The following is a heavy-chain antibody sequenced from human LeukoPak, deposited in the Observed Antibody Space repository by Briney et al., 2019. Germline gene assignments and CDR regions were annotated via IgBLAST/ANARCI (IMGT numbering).Heavy chain of an antibody. D-gene: IGHD3-3*01. J-gene: IGHJ3*02. CDR2: IRYDGSNK. CDR1: GFTFSSYG. CDR3: AKDGTYYDFWSGNREAFDI. V-gene: IGHV3-30*02. Sequence: PGGSLRLSCAASGFTFSSYGMHWVRQAPGKGLEWVAFIRYDGSNKYYADSVKGRFTISRDNSKNTLYLQMNSLRAEDTAVYYCAKDGTYYDFWSGNREAFDIWGQGTMVTVSS.